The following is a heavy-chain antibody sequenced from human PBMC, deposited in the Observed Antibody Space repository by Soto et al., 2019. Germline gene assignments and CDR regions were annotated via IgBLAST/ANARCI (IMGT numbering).Heavy chain of an antibody. Sequence: QMQLVQSGAEVKKTGSSVTVSCKALGNTFTYRXLHWVRQAPGQALEWMGWITPFSGDVHYAQKFQERVTITRDRSINTAYMQMSSLRSEDTAMYFCAGGGAGSGPFTWELPDHWGQGTLVTVSS. J-gene: IGHJ4*02. CDR1: GNTFTYRX. CDR3: AGGGAGSGPFTWELPDH. D-gene: IGHD1-26*01. CDR2: ITPFSGDV. V-gene: IGHV1-45*02.